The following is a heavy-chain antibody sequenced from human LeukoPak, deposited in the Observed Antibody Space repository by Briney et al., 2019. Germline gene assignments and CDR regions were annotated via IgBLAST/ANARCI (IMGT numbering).Heavy chain of an antibody. D-gene: IGHD6-13*01. CDR1: GFTFSSYA. CDR3: ARQSAAGPPDY. CDR2: ISYDGSNK. J-gene: IGHJ4*02. V-gene: IGHV3-30*04. Sequence: QPGRSLRLSCAASGFTFSSYAMHWVRHAPGKGLEWVAVISYDGSNKYYADSVKGRFTISRDNSKNTLYLQMNSLRAEDTAVYFCARQSAAGPPDYWGQGTLVTVSS.